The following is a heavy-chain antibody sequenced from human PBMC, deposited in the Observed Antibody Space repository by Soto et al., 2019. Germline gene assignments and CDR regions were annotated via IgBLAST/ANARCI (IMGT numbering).Heavy chain of an antibody. Sequence: QVQLVESGGGVVQPGRSLRLSCAASGFTFSSYGMHWVRQAPGKGLEWVAVIWYDGSNKYYADSVQGRFTISGDNSKNTLYLQMNSLRAEDTAVYYCARLQLLVGGYYYGLDVWGQGTTVTVSS. D-gene: IGHD6-19*01. CDR3: ARLQLLVGGYYYGLDV. J-gene: IGHJ6*02. CDR1: GFTFSSYG. V-gene: IGHV3-33*01. CDR2: IWYDGSNK.